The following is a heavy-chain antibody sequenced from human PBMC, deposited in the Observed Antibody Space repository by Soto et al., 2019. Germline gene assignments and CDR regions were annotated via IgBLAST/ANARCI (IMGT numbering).Heavy chain of an antibody. D-gene: IGHD2-2*01. CDR3: AKVPAVATLRGAFDY. Sequence: GGSLRLSCAASGFTFSSYTMNWVRQAPGKGLEWVSSISSSTSYTFYADSVRGRFTISRDNARNSLYLQMNSLRAEDTAVYYCAKVPAVATLRGAFDYWGQGTLVTVSS. J-gene: IGHJ4*02. CDR1: GFTFSSYT. CDR2: ISSSTSYT. V-gene: IGHV3-21*01.